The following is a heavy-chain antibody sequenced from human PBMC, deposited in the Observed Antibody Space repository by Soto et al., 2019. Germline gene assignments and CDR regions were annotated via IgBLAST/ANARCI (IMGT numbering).Heavy chain of an antibody. Sequence: PSETLSLTCTVSGGSISNYYWSWIRQPPGKGLEWIGYIYHSGSTYYNPSLKSRVTISVDRSKNQFSLKLSSVTAADTAVYYCARVPDRWGQGTLVTSPQ. V-gene: IGHV4-59*12. CDR2: IYHSGST. J-gene: IGHJ5*02. CDR3: ARVPDR. CDR1: GGSISNYY. D-gene: IGHD2-2*01.